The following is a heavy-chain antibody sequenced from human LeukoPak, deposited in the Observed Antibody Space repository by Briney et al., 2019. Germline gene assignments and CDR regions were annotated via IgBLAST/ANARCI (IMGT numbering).Heavy chain of an antibody. CDR3: VNLWEAGY. CDR2: ISYDGSNK. V-gene: IGHV3-30-3*01. CDR1: GFNFSSYA. D-gene: IGHD1-26*01. J-gene: IGHJ4*02. Sequence: GGSLRLSCAASGFNFSSYAMLWVRQAPGKGLEWVAVISYDGSNKYYADSVKGRFTISRDNAKNSLYLQLNSVRVEDTAMYYCVNLWEAGYWGQGTLVTVSS.